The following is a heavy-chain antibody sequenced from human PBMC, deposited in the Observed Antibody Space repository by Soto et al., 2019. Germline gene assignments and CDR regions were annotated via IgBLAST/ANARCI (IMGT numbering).Heavy chain of an antibody. J-gene: IGHJ4*02. D-gene: IGHD1-1*01. Sequence: GGSLRLSCAASGFTFSTYWMSWVRQAPGKGLEWVANIKQDGSERYYVDSVKGRFTISRDNAKNSLYLQMNSLRAEDTAAYYCARDSGTSDYWGQGTLVTVSS. CDR1: GFTFSTYW. V-gene: IGHV3-7*01. CDR3: ARDSGTSDY. CDR2: IKQDGSER.